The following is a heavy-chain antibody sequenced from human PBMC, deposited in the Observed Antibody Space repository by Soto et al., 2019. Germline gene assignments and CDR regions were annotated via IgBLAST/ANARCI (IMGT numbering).Heavy chain of an antibody. D-gene: IGHD6-13*01. CDR1: GFTFSSYA. V-gene: IGHV3-23*01. CDR3: AKDRGRVASSSWSVTGYFDY. J-gene: IGHJ4*02. CDR2: ISGSGGST. Sequence: PGGSLRLSCAASGFTFSSYAMSWVRQAPGKGLEWVSAISGSGGSTYYADSVKGRFTISRDNSKNTLYLQMNSLRDEDTAVYYCAKDRGRVASSSWSVTGYFDYWGQGTLVTVSS.